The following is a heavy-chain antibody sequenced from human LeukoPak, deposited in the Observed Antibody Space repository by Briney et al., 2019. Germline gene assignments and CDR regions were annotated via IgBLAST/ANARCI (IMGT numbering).Heavy chain of an antibody. CDR3: ARYDGSGNLDF. D-gene: IGHD3-10*01. V-gene: IGHV1-18*01. CDR1: GYSLASYG. CDR2: ISGYNGYT. Sequence: ASVKVSCKASGYSLASYGITWVRQAPGQGLEWMGWISGYNGYTYYAQKFQGRVSMTTDTSTNTAYMELRSLRSDDTAVFYCARYDGSGNLDFWGQGTLVTVSS. J-gene: IGHJ4*02.